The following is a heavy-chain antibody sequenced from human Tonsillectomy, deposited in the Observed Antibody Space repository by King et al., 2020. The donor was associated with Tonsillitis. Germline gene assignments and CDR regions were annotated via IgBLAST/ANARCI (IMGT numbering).Heavy chain of an antibody. J-gene: IGHJ5*02. CDR2: IYYSVST. D-gene: IGHD2-8*01. V-gene: IGHV4-59*01. Sequence: VQLQESGPGLVKPSETLSLTCTVSGGSISSYYWSWIRQPPGKGLEWIGYIYYSVSTNYNPSLKSRVIISVDTSKNQFSLKLSSVTAADTAVYYCARVLIGYCTNGVCSGWFDPWGQGTLVTVSS. CDR1: GGSISSYY. CDR3: ARVLIGYCTNGVCSGWFDP.